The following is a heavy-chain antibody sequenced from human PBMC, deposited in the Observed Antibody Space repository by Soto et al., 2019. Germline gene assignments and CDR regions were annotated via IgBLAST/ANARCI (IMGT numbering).Heavy chain of an antibody. CDR2: IVTLFGTA. CDR1: GGTFGNTA. V-gene: IGHV1-69*12. D-gene: IGHD3-3*01. J-gene: IGHJ5*02. CDR3: ARDGDPGYSFWSGPLGGGRFDP. Sequence: QVQLVQSGAEVKEPGSSVNVSCKTSGGTFGNTAVTWVRQVPGQGLEWIGGIVTLFGTANYAQKFRGRVMITADGSTSTAYMDLSSLRSDATAIYYCARDGDPGYSFWSGPLGGGRFDPWGQGTLVTVSS.